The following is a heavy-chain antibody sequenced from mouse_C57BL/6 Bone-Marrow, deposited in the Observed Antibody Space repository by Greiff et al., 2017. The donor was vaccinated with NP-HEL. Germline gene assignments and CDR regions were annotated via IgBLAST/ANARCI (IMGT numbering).Heavy chain of an antibody. Sequence: EVKLMESGGGLVQPGGSMKLSCVASGFTFSNYWMNWVRQSPEKGLEWVAQIRLKSDNYATHYAESVKGRFTISRDDSKSSVYLQMNNLRAEDTGIYYCTYYSNYLDYGGQGTTLTVSS. CDR3: TYYSNYLDY. D-gene: IGHD2-5*01. V-gene: IGHV6-3*01. CDR1: GFTFSNYW. J-gene: IGHJ2*01. CDR2: IRLKSDNYAT.